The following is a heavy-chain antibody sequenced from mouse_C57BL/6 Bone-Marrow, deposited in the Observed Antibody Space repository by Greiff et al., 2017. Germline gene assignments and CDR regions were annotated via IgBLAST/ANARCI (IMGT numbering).Heavy chain of an antibody. CDR3: SSFDGNYFDF. V-gene: IGHV14-4*01. CDR1: GFNIKDAY. Sequence: VQLQQSGAELVRPGASVKLSCTASGFNIKDAYIHWVKQRPEQGLEWIGWIDPEIGDTEYASKFQGKATITSDTSSNTAYLQLSSLTSEDTAVYYCSSFDGNYFDFWGQGPPLTVAS. J-gene: IGHJ2*01. CDR2: IDPEIGDT. D-gene: IGHD2-3*01.